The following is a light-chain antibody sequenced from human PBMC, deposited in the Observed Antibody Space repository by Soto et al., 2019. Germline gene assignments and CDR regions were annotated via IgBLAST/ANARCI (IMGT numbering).Light chain of an antibody. CDR3: QVWDTIRDHLV. V-gene: IGLV3-21*02. CDR1: DIGTKS. J-gene: IGLJ2*01. Sequence: SYELTQPPSVSVAPGQTARISCGGNDIGTKSVQWYQKKPGQAPVLVVYDDSDRPSGIPERFSGSDSGNTATLTISRVEAGAEADYYCQVWDTIRDHLVFGGGTTVTVL. CDR2: DDS.